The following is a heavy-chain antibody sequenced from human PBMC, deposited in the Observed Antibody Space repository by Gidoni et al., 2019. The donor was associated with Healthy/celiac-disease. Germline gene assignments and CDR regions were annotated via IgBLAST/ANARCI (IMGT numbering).Heavy chain of an antibody. CDR3: ARLREASGTNWFDP. CDR2: IWYDGSNK. J-gene: IGHJ5*02. D-gene: IGHD1-1*01. V-gene: IGHV3-33*01. CDR1: GFTFSSYG. Sequence: QVQLVESGGGVVQPGRSLSLSCAASGFTFSSYGMHWVRQAPGKGLGWVAVIWYDGSNKYYADSVKGRFTISRDNSKNTLYLQMNSLRAEETAVYYCARLREASGTNWFDPWGQGTLVTVSS.